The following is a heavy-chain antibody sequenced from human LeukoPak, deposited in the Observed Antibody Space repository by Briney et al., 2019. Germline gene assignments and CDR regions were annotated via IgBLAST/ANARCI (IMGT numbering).Heavy chain of an antibody. CDR1: GYVFTSYW. D-gene: IGHD3-9*01. Sequence: GESLKISCKASGYVFTSYWIGWVRQTPGKGLEWMGIMYPGDSDIRYSPSFQGQVTISADKSISTAYLQWSSLKASDTAMYYCARLDDILTGRSFDYWGQGTLVTVSS. CDR3: ARLDDILTGRSFDY. J-gene: IGHJ4*02. V-gene: IGHV5-51*01. CDR2: MYPGDSDI.